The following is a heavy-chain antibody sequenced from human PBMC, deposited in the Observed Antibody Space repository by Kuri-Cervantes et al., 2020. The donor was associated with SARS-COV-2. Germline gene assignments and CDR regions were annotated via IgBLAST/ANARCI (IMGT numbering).Heavy chain of an antibody. D-gene: IGHD3-22*01. CDR2: IADDGSNK. V-gene: IGHV3-30-3*01. J-gene: IGHJ3*02. CDR3: ASPYYYYSSGYPDDAFDN. CDR1: VSPLSSYA. Sequence: GKSLRISCAASVSPLSSYAMHWARQAPGKGWEWLAFIADDGSNKYYADYVKGRFTISRDNSKNTLYLQMNSLRAEDTAVYYCASPYYYYSSGYPDDAFDNWGQGTMVTVSS.